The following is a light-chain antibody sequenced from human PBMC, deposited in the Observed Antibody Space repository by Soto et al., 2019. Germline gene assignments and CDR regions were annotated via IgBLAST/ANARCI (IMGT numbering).Light chain of an antibody. J-gene: IGLJ2*01. Sequence: QSALTQPASVSGSPGQSITISCTGTSSDVGGYNYVSWYQQPPGKAPKLMIYDVSNRPSGVSNRFSGSKSGNTASLTISGLQTEDEADYYCSSYTSSSTVVFGGGTSSPS. CDR3: SSYTSSSTVV. V-gene: IGLV2-14*01. CDR2: DVS. CDR1: SSDVGGYNY.